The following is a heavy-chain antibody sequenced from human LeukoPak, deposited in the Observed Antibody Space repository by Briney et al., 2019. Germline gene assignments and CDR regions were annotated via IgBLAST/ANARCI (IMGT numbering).Heavy chain of an antibody. Sequence: ASVKVSCKASGYTFTSYGISWVRQAPGHGLEWMGWISAYNGNTNYAQKLQGRVTMTTDTSTSTAYMELRSLRSDDTAVYYCARSFVAARPNSIYYYYYYMDVWGKGTTVTVSS. J-gene: IGHJ6*03. CDR3: ARSFVAARPNSIYYYYYYMDV. V-gene: IGHV1-18*01. CDR1: GYTFTSYG. D-gene: IGHD6-6*01. CDR2: ISAYNGNT.